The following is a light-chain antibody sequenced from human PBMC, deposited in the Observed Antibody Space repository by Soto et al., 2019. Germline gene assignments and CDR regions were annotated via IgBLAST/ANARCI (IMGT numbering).Light chain of an antibody. CDR3: QQRSNWPT. CDR2: DAS. V-gene: IGKV3-11*01. CDR1: QSVSSN. J-gene: IGKJ1*01. Sequence: EIVMTQSPATLSVSPGERATLSYRASQSVSSNLAWYQQKPGQAPRLLIYDASNRATGIPARFSGSGSGTDFTLTISSLEPEDFAVYYCQQRSNWPTFGQGTKVEIK.